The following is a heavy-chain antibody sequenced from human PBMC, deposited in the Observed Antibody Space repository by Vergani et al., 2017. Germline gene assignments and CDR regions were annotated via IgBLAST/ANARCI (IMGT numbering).Heavy chain of an antibody. CDR1: GFTFNSYD. D-gene: IGHD2-2*01. V-gene: IGHV3-23*01. CDR2: SNNNGGST. CDR3: AKVCGSTSCPYGGGAFDV. Sequence: QLLESGGGLIQPGGSLRLSCAASGFTFNSYDMTWVRQAPGKGLELVSGSNNNGGSTYYADSVKGRFTISRDNSKNTLYLQMTDLRAEDTATYYCAKVCGSTSCPYGGGAFDVWGHGTMVTGSS. J-gene: IGHJ3*01.